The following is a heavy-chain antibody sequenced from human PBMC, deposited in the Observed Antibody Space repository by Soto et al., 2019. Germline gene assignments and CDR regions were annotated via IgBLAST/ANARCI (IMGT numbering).Heavy chain of an antibody. V-gene: IGHV6-1*01. Sequence: SETLSLTCVISGDSVSSNSAAWNWIRQSPSRGLEWLGRTYYRSKWYNDYAVSLKSRMTINPDTSKNQFSLQLYSVTPEDTAVYYCARDKDSGYYYGYPHRGENYYGMDVRGQGTTVTVSS. D-gene: IGHD5-18*01. J-gene: IGHJ6*02. CDR2: TYYRSKWYN. CDR3: ARDKDSGYYYGYPHRGENYYGMDV. CDR1: GDSVSSNSAA.